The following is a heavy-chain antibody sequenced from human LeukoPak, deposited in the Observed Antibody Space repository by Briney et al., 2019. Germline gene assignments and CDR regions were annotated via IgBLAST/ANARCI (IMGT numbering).Heavy chain of an antibody. CDR2: IKEDGSEK. J-gene: IGHJ4*02. Sequence: GGSLRLSCVASGFTFSSYWMSWVRQAPGKGLEWVAIIKEDGSEKYYVDSVKGRFTISRDNAKNSLYLQMNSLRAEDTAVYNCARSGIVRGVIPHFDYWGQGTLVTVSS. V-gene: IGHV3-7*01. CDR1: GFTFSSYW. CDR3: ARSGIVRGVIPHFDY. D-gene: IGHD3-10*01.